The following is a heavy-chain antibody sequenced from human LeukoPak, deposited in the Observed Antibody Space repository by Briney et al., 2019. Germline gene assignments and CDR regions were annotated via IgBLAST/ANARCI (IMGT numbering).Heavy chain of an antibody. V-gene: IGHV4-61*02. CDR1: GGSISSGSYY. D-gene: IGHD3-10*01. J-gene: IGHJ5*02. Sequence: TLSLTCTVSGGSISSGSYYWSWIRQPAGKGLEWIGRINTSGSTNYNPSLKSRVTISVDTSKNQFSLKLTSVTAAVTAVYYCVSAKFLVRGVSWFDPWGQGTLVTVSS. CDR2: INTSGST. CDR3: VSAKFLVRGVSWFDP.